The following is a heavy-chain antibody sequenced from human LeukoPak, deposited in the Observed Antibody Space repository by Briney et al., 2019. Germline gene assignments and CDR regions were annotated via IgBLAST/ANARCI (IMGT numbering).Heavy chain of an antibody. J-gene: IGHJ5*02. D-gene: IGHD4-17*01. V-gene: IGHV4-34*01. CDR2: INHSGNT. CDR1: GGPFSGYY. CDR3: ARDRTDYGDYGNWFDP. Sequence: SETLSLTCAVYGGPFSGYYWSWIRQPPGKGLEWIGEINHSGNTNYNPSLKSRVTISLDTSKNQFSLKLTSVTAADTAVYYCARDRTDYGDYGNWFDPWAREPWSPSPQ.